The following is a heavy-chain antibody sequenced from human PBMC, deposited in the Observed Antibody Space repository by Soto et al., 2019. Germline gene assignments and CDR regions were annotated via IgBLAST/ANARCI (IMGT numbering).Heavy chain of an antibody. CDR1: GGTFNTYA. Sequence: ASVKVSCKVSGGTFNTYAISWVRQAPGQGLEWMGGIIPVFRAPDYAQKFQGRVTITADESARTAYMELSSLMSEDTAVYYCSGVTVETPGGHYSHGMDVWGQGTTVTVSS. CDR3: SGVTVETPGGHYSHGMDV. CDR2: IIPVFRAP. D-gene: IGHD2-21*02. V-gene: IGHV1-69*13. J-gene: IGHJ6*02.